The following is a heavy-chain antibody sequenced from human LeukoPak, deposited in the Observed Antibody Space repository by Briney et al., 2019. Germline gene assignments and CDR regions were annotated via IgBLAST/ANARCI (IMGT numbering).Heavy chain of an antibody. V-gene: IGHV3-7*04. Sequence: GGSLRLSCAASGFPFSSYWMAWVRQAPGKGLEWVATITLDGSDSYYVDSVKGRFTVSRDNAKDSLYLQMNSLRVEDTAVFYCTTENWYVFENWGQGSLVTVSS. CDR2: ITLDGSDS. D-gene: IGHD1-1*01. CDR1: GFPFSSYW. CDR3: TTENWYVFEN. J-gene: IGHJ4*02.